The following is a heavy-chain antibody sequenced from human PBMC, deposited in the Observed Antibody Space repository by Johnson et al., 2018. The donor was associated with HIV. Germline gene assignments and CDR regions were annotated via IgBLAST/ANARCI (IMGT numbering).Heavy chain of an antibody. J-gene: IGHJ3*02. Sequence: QVQLVESGGGVVQPGRSLRLSCAASGLTFSSYGMHWVRQAPGKGLEWVAFIRYDGSNKNYADSVKGRFTISRDNSKNTLYLQMNSLRAEDTAVYYCATISVIPSRVNDAFDIWGQGTMVTVSS. D-gene: IGHD3-16*02. CDR1: GLTFSSYG. CDR2: IRYDGSNK. CDR3: ATISVIPSRVNDAFDI. V-gene: IGHV3-30*02.